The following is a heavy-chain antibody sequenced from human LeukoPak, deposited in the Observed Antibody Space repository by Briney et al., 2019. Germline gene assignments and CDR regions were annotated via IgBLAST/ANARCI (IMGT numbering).Heavy chain of an antibody. CDR3: TRDSSYYYDSSGHI. D-gene: IGHD3-22*01. J-gene: IGHJ3*02. CDR1: GGSISSGGYY. V-gene: IGHV4-31*03. CDR2: IYYSGST. Sequence: PSQTLSLTCTVSGGSISSGGYYWSWIRQHPGKGLEWIGYIYYSGSTYYNPSLKSRITISVDTSKNQFSLKLSSVTAADTAVYYCTRDSSYYYDSSGHIWGQGTMVTVSS.